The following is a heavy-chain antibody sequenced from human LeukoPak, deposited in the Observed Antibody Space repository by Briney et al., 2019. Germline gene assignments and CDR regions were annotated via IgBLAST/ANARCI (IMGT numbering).Heavy chain of an antibody. Sequence: GGSLRLSCAASGFTFSSYWMSWVRQAPGKGLEWVANIKQDGSEKYYVGSVKGRFTISRDNAKNSLYLQMNSLRAEDTAVYYCASTNAYDFWSGYSVFDYWGQGTLVTVSS. D-gene: IGHD3-3*01. CDR2: IKQDGSEK. V-gene: IGHV3-7*01. CDR3: ASTNAYDFWSGYSVFDY. J-gene: IGHJ4*02. CDR1: GFTFSSYW.